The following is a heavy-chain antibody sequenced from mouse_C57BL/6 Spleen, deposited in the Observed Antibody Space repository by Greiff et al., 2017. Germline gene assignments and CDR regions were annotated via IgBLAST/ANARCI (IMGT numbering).Heavy chain of an antibody. CDR1: GYAFSSSW. CDR2: IYPGDGDT. J-gene: IGHJ2*01. D-gene: IGHD2-4*01. V-gene: IGHV1-82*01. Sequence: VKVVESGPELVKPGASVKISCKASGYAFSSSWMNWVKQRPGKGLEWIGRIYPGDGDTNYNGKFKGKATLTADKSSSTAYMQLSSLTSEDSAVYFCARSGDYESDLDYWGQGTTLTVSS. CDR3: ARSGDYESDLDY.